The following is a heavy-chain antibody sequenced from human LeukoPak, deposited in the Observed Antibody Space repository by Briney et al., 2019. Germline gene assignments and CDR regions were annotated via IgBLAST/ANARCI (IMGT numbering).Heavy chain of an antibody. D-gene: IGHD2-15*01. CDR3: ASADIGWNPAHY. V-gene: IGHV4-4*02. CDR1: GGSINDRDW. Sequence: SETLSLTCDVSGGSINDRDWWTWVRQPPEKGLEWLGEIQTTGRTNSNPCLRSRVTMSINKARKQVFLNLNSVTAADTAVYYCASADIGWNPAHYWGQGTLVIVSS. CDR2: IQTTGRT. J-gene: IGHJ4*02.